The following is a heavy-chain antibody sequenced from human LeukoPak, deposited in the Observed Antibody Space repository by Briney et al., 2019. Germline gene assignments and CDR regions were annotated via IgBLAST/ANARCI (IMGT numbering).Heavy chain of an antibody. CDR1: GYTFTSYG. CDR3: ARRGPYYYDSSRNYYGMDV. D-gene: IGHD3-22*01. Sequence: ASVKVSCKASGYTFTSYGISWVRQASGQGLEWMGWISAYNGNTNYAQKLQGRVTMTTDTSTSTAYMELRSLRSDDTAVYYCARRGPYYYDSSRNYYGMDVWGQGTTVTVSS. J-gene: IGHJ6*02. V-gene: IGHV1-18*01. CDR2: ISAYNGNT.